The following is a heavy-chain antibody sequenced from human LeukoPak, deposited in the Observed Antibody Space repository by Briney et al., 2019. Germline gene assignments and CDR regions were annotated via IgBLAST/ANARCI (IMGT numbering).Heavy chain of an antibody. Sequence: SETLSLTCTVSGGSISSYYWSWIRQPPGKGLEWIGYIHYSGTTNYNPSLKSRVTISVDTSKNQFSLTLSSVTAADTAVYYCARVSWFPGTSYYYMDVWGKGTTVTISS. D-gene: IGHD1-1*01. CDR1: GGSISSYY. CDR3: ARVSWFPGTSYYYMDV. V-gene: IGHV4-59*01. J-gene: IGHJ6*03. CDR2: IHYSGTT.